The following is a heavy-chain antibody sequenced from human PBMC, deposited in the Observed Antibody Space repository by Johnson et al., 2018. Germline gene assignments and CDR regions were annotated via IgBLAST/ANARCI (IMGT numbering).Heavy chain of an antibody. J-gene: IGHJ6*03. CDR2: IYYSGST. Sequence: VQLQESGPGLVKPLETLSLTCTVSGGSISSSNYYWGWIRQPPGKGLEWIGSIYYSGSTYYNPSLKSRVTISVATSKNQFSLNLNSVTAADTAVFYCATGYYYYYMDVGGNGTTVTVSS. CDR3: ATGYYYYYMDV. V-gene: IGHV4-39*07. CDR1: GGSISSSNYY.